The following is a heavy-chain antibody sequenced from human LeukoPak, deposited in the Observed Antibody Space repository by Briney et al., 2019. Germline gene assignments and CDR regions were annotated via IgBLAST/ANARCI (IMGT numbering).Heavy chain of an antibody. CDR1: GFTFSSYT. Sequence: GGSLRLSCAASGFTFSSYTMHWVRQAPGKGLEWVAVISYDGSNKYYADSVKGRFTISRDNAKNSLYLQMNSLRAEDTAVYYCARGGYYDSSGYSQFDYWGQGTLVTVSS. D-gene: IGHD3-22*01. V-gene: IGHV3-30-3*01. CDR3: ARGGYYDSSGYSQFDY. J-gene: IGHJ4*02. CDR2: ISYDGSNK.